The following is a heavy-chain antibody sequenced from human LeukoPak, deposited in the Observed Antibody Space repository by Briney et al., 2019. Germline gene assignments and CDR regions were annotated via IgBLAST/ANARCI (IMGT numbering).Heavy chain of an antibody. CDR3: AKIARYCSSTSCPPEFAY. Sequence: PGRSLRLSCAASGFTFSSYGMHWVRQAPGKGLEWVAVISYDGSNKYYADSVKGRFTISRDNSKNTLYLQMNSLRAEDTAVYYCAKIARYCSSTSCPPEFAYWGQGTLVTVSS. J-gene: IGHJ4*02. CDR1: GFTFSSYG. V-gene: IGHV3-30*18. D-gene: IGHD2-2*01. CDR2: ISYDGSNK.